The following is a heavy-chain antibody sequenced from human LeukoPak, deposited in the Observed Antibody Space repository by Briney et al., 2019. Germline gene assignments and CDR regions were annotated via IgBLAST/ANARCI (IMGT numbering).Heavy chain of an antibody. J-gene: IGHJ5*02. Sequence: GGSLRLSCAVSGFTFDEYGMSWVRQAPGKGLEWVSGINWNGGTTGYADSVKGRFTISRNNAKNSLYLQMNSLRAEDTALYHCARGPPYSSSWYSGRFDPWGQGTLVTVSS. D-gene: IGHD6-13*01. V-gene: IGHV3-20*01. CDR3: ARGPPYSSSWYSGRFDP. CDR2: INWNGGTT. CDR1: GFTFDEYG.